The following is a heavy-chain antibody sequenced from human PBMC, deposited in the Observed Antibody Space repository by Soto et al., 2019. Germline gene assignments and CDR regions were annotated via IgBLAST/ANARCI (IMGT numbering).Heavy chain of an antibody. Sequence: SVKVACKASGGTFSSYAISWVRQAPGQGLEWMGGIIPIFGTANYAQKFQGRVTITADESTSTAYMELSSLRSEDTAVYYCARSSAYDSSGYYPSGIFDYWGQGTLVTVSS. D-gene: IGHD3-22*01. CDR3: ARSSAYDSSGYYPSGIFDY. CDR2: IIPIFGTA. V-gene: IGHV1-69*13. CDR1: GGTFSSYA. J-gene: IGHJ4*02.